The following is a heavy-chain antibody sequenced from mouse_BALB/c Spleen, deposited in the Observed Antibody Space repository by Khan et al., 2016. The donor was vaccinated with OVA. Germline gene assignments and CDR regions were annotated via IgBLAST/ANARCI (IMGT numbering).Heavy chain of an antibody. D-gene: IGHD1-1*02. CDR1: GFSLNDYG. V-gene: IGHV2-6-5*01. J-gene: IGHJ4*01. CDR2: IWGGGST. Sequence: QVPLKESGPGLVAPSQRLSITCTVSGFSLNDYGVSWIRQPPGKGLEWLGVIWGGGSTYYNSALKSRLSIRKDNSKRQVLLKMSSLQTDDTAMYYCAKVVWSYYFSLDYWGQGTSVTVSS. CDR3: AKVVWSYYFSLDY.